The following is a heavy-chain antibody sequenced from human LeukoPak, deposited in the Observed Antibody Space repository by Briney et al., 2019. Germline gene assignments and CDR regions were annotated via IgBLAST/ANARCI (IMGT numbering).Heavy chain of an antibody. V-gene: IGHV1-18*01. Sequence: ASVKVSCKASVYSFTSCGITWVREAPGQGREWMGWISPYNGDTNYAQKFQGRVSMTTDTSTNTVYMELRTLRSDDTAVYYCSSGLARHRRNYYWGQGSLVTVSS. CDR2: ISPYNGDT. CDR1: VYSFTSCG. CDR3: SSGLARHRRNYY. D-gene: IGHD1-1*01. J-gene: IGHJ4*02.